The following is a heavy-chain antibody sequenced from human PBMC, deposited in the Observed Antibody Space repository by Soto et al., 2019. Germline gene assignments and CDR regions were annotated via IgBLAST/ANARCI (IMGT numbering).Heavy chain of an antibody. Sequence: QLQLQESGPGLVKPSETLSLTCTVSGGSISSSSYYWGWIRQPPGKGLEWIGSLYYSGSTYYNPSLKSRVTMSVDTSNNQFSLELSSVTAADTAVYYCARLPYYDDSSGHPGYFDYWGQGTLVTVAA. J-gene: IGHJ4*02. D-gene: IGHD3-22*01. CDR2: LYYSGST. CDR3: ARLPYYDDSSGHPGYFDY. CDR1: GGSISSSSYY. V-gene: IGHV4-39*01.